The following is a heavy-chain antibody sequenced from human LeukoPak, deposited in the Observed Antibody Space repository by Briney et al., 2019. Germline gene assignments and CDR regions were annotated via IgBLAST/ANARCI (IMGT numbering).Heavy chain of an antibody. J-gene: IGHJ4*02. Sequence: GGSLRLSCAASGFTFSSYAMSWVRQAPGKGLEWVSAISGGGGSTYYADSVKGRFTISRDNSKNTLYLQMNSLRAEDTAVYYCAKDPSRQLWTPYYFDYWGQGTLVTVSS. V-gene: IGHV3-23*01. CDR2: ISGGGGST. CDR3: AKDPSRQLWTPYYFDY. D-gene: IGHD5-18*01. CDR1: GFTFSSYA.